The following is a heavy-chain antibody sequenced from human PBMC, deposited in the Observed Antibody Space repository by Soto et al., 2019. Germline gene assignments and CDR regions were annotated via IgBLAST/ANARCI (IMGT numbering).Heavy chain of an antibody. Sequence: PSETVSLTCTVSGCSISSGGYYWSWIGQHPGKGLEWIGDINYSGSTYYNPSLKSRATISVDTSKNQFSLKLSSVTAADTAVYYCARGGSMADYYGMDVWGQGTTVTVSS. V-gene: IGHV4-31*03. D-gene: IGHD2-15*01. CDR2: INYSGST. CDR1: GCSISSGGYY. CDR3: ARGGSMADYYGMDV. J-gene: IGHJ6*02.